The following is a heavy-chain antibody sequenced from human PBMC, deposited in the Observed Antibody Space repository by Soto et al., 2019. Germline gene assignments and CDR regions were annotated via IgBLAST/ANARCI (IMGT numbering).Heavy chain of an antibody. CDR1: GFTFRSFT. D-gene: IGHD6-13*01. CDR3: TRDASRDSSARGWFDP. J-gene: IGHJ5*02. V-gene: IGHV3-21*01. Sequence: RLSCAASGFTFRSFTMNWVRQAPGKGLEWVSTISSNSAYIYYTDALRGRFTISRDNAKNSLHLQMNSLRAEDTAVYYCTRDASRDSSARGWFDPWGPGTLVTFSS. CDR2: ISSNSAYI.